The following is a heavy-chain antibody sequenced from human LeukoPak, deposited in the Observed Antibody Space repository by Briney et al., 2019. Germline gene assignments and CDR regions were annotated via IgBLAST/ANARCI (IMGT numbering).Heavy chain of an antibody. CDR2: IRYDGSNK. J-gene: IGHJ6*02. D-gene: IGHD3-10*01. CDR3: ATSRGVNYYGMDV. CDR1: GFTFSSYG. Sequence: PGGSLRLSCAASGFTFSSYGMHWVRQAPGKGLEWVAFIRYDGSNKYYADSVKGRFTISRDNSKNTLYLQMNSLRAEDTAVYYCATSRGVNYYGMDVWGQGTTVTVSS. V-gene: IGHV3-30*02.